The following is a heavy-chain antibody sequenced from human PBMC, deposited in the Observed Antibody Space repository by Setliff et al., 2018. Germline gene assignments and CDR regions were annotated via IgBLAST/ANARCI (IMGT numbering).Heavy chain of an antibody. Sequence: SETLSLTCSVSGYSIITGYYWAWIRRLPGRGLEWIGSLHRVGTFFYNPSLVSRATLSLDTSRNQLSLRLQSVTAADTAIYYCARASVVHAVTIGYWGQGTLVTVSS. CDR1: GYSIITGYY. CDR3: ARASVVHAVTIGY. V-gene: IGHV4-38-2*02. J-gene: IGHJ4*02. CDR2: LHRVGTF. D-gene: IGHD4-4*01.